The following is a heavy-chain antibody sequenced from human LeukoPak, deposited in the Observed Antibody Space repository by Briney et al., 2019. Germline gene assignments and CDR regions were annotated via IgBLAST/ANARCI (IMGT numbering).Heavy chain of an antibody. CDR1: GFTFDDYT. CDR3: ARDGRAAAEHYFDC. J-gene: IGHJ4*02. V-gene: IGHV3-43*01. CDR2: ICWDGGST. Sequence: GGSLRLSCAASGFTFDDYTMHWVRQAPGKGLEWVSLICWDGGSTYYADSVKGRFTISRDNSKNSLYLQMNSLRTEDTALYYCARDGRAAAEHYFDCWGQGTLVTVSS. D-gene: IGHD6-13*01.